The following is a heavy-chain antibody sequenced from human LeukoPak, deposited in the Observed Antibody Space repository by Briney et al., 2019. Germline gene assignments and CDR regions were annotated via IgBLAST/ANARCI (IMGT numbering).Heavy chain of an antibody. CDR3: AREHSSSSYNWFDP. D-gene: IGHD6-6*01. Sequence: KPSETLSLTCAVYGGSFSGYYWSWIRQHPGKGLEWIGYIYYSGSTYYNPSLKSRVTISVDTSKNQFSLKLSSVTAADTAVYYCAREHSSSSYNWFDPWGQGTLVTASS. J-gene: IGHJ5*02. V-gene: IGHV4-31*11. CDR2: IYYSGST. CDR1: GGSFSGYY.